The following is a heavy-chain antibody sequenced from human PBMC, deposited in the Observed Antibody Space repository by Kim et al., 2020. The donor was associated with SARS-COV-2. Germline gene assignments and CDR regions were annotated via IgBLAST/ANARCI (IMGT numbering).Heavy chain of an antibody. CDR3: ARDPPTGIAAAGPKYFDY. Sequence: GGSLRLSCAASGFTFSSYSMNWVRQAPGKGLEWVSSISSSSSYIYYADSVKGRFTISRDNAKNSLYLQMNSLRAEDTAVYYCARDPPTGIAAAGPKYFDYWGQGTLVTVSS. J-gene: IGHJ4*02. CDR1: GFTFSSYS. CDR2: ISSSSSYI. D-gene: IGHD6-13*01. V-gene: IGHV3-21*01.